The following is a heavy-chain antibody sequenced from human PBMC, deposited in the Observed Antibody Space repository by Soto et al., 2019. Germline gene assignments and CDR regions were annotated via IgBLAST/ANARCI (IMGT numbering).Heavy chain of an antibody. D-gene: IGHD3-10*01. CDR1: GYIFTSYG. CDR3: VRAPMVRGVITPRAPDY. V-gene: IGHV1-18*01. J-gene: IGHJ4*02. CDR2: ISTDNGNT. Sequence: QVQLVQSGAEVKKPGASVKVSCKASGYIFTSYGISWVRQAPGQGLEWMGWISTDNGNTNYVQKLQGRVTMTTDTSKSTAYMELRSLRSDDTAVYYCVRAPMVRGVITPRAPDYWGQGTLVTVSS.